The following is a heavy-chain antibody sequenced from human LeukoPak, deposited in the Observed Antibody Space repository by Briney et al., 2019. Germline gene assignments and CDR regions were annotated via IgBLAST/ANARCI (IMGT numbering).Heavy chain of an antibody. CDR1: GGSISSDY. J-gene: IGHJ4*02. D-gene: IGHD3-22*01. V-gene: IGHV4-59*01. CDR2: IYYSGST. Sequence: SETLSLTCTVSGGSISSDYWSWIRQPRGKWLEWSGNIYYSGSTNYNPSLKSGVTISVDTSKNKFSLKLSYMTAADTAVYYCARLHEGVWLPQYFDYWGQGTLVTVSS. CDR3: ARLHEGVWLPQYFDY.